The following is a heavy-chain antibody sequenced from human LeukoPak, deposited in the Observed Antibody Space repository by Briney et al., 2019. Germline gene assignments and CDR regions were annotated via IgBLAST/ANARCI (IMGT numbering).Heavy chain of an antibody. CDR2: ISYDGSNK. J-gene: IGHJ4*02. CDR1: GFTFSYYG. Sequence: GGSLRLSCAASGFTFSYYGMHWVRQAPGKGLEWVAVISYDGSNKYYADSVKGRFTISRDNSKNTLYLQMNSLRAEDTAVYYCAIDYGDYFDYWGQGTLVTASS. D-gene: IGHD4-17*01. V-gene: IGHV3-30*03. CDR3: AIDYGDYFDY.